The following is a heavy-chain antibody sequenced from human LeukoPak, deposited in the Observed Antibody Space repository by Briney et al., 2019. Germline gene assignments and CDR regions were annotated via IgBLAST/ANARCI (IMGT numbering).Heavy chain of an antibody. CDR2: IYYSGST. Sequence: SETLSLTCTVSGGSISSYHWSWIRQPPGKGLEWIGYIYYSGSTNYNPSLKSRVTISVDTSKNQFSLKLSSVTAADTAVYYCARAPRTTYYYGSGSPAWRYFDYWGQGTLVTVSS. CDR3: ARAPRTTYYYGSGSPAWRYFDY. CDR1: GGSISSYH. D-gene: IGHD3-10*01. J-gene: IGHJ4*02. V-gene: IGHV4-59*01.